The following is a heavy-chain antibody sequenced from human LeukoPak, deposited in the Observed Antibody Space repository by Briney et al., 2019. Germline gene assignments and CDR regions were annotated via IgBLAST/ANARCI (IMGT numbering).Heavy chain of an antibody. CDR3: AREPNYYGSGSYLYYGMDV. Sequence: GGSLRLSCAASGFTFSSYGMHWVRQAPGKGLEWVAVIWYDGSNKYYAGSVKGRFTISRDNSKNTLYLQMNSLRAEDTAVYYCAREPNYYGSGSYLYYGMDVWGQGTTVTVSS. CDR1: GFTFSSYG. J-gene: IGHJ6*02. D-gene: IGHD3-10*01. CDR2: IWYDGSNK. V-gene: IGHV3-33*01.